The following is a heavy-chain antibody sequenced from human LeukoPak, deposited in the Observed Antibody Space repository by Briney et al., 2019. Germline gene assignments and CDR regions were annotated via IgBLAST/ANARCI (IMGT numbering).Heavy chain of an antibody. J-gene: IGHJ1*01. Sequence: PSETLSLTCNVSGASISTGTSYWGWIRQPPGRGLEWIGSIYHSGYTYYNPSLKSRVTISVDTSKNQFSLKLSSVTAADTAVYYCASGGGLWFGELLQYFQHWGQGTLVTVSS. CDR2: IYHSGYT. CDR3: ASGGGLWFGELLQYFQH. CDR1: GASISTGTSY. D-gene: IGHD3-10*01. V-gene: IGHV4-39*01.